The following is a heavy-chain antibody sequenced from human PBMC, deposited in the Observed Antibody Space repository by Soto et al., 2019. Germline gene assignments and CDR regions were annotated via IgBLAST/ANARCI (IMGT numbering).Heavy chain of an antibody. Sequence: PAETLSLTCTVSGGSISSGGYYWSWIRQHPGKGLEWIGYIYYSGSTYYNPSLKSRVTISVDTSKNQFSLKLSSVTAADTAVYYCARVKEWRGDYGYYYGMDVWAQGTTVTVSS. CDR1: GGSISSGGYY. J-gene: IGHJ6*02. CDR2: IYYSGST. CDR3: ARVKEWRGDYGYYYGMDV. V-gene: IGHV4-31*03. D-gene: IGHD4-17*01.